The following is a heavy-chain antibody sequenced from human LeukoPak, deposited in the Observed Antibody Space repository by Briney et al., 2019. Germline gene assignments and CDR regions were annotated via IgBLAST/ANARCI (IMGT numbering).Heavy chain of an antibody. Sequence: PSETLSLTCSVSGASVSGDYWNWIRQSPGRGLEWIGYTHYRGDINYNPSLKSRLTMSVDASSNQVSLKLSSVTAADAAVYYCGRNLGSGSDHWGQGTLVTVSS. CDR3: GRNLGSGSDH. CDR2: THYRGDI. V-gene: IGHV4-59*02. D-gene: IGHD3-10*01. CDR1: GASVSGDY. J-gene: IGHJ4*02.